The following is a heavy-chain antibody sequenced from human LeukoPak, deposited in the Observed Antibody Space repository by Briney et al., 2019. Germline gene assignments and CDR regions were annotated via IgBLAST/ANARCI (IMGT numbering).Heavy chain of an antibody. Sequence: PGGSLRLSCAASGFTVSSNDMSWVRQAPGKVLEWVSLLYSGGNTYYADSMKGRLTISRDNSKNTLFLQMNSLRAEDTAVYYCASILRGAIDIWGQGTMDTVSS. J-gene: IGHJ3*02. V-gene: IGHV3-53*01. CDR2: LYSGGNT. CDR1: GFTVSSND. CDR3: ASILRGAIDI.